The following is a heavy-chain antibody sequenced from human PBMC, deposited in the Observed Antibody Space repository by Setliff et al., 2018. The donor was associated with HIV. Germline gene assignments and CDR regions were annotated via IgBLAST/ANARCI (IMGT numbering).Heavy chain of an antibody. V-gene: IGHV4-38-2*01. D-gene: IGHD5-18*01. J-gene: IGHJ4*02. CDR2: FYHAGSI. Sequence: KPSETLSLTCAVSGYSISSGYYWAWIRQPPGKGLEWIGSFYHAGSIYYNPSLKSRVTISGDTPKNQFSLKLSFMTAADTALYYCATHPGNTYGPYDYWGQGTVVTVSS. CDR3: ATHPGNTYGPYDY. CDR1: GYSISSGYY.